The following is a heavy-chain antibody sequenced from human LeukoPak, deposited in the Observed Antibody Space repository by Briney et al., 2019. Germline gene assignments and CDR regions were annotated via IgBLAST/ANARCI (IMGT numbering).Heavy chain of an antibody. D-gene: IGHD1-26*01. CDR1: GYSISSGYY. J-gene: IGHJ4*02. Sequence: PETLSLTCTVSGYSISSGYYWGWIRQPPGKGLEWIGSIYHSGSTYYNPSLKSRVTISVDTSKNQFSPKLSSVTAADTAVYYCAREPESAGSYHDYWGQGTLVTVSS. CDR2: IYHSGST. V-gene: IGHV4-38-2*02. CDR3: AREPESAGSYHDY.